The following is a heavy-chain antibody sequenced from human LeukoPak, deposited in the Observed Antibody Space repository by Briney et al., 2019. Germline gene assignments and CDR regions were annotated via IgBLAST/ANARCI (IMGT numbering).Heavy chain of an antibody. V-gene: IGHV3-30*02. CDR3: ASTPYGDYGY. CDR1: GFTFSSYG. CDR2: IRYDGSNK. J-gene: IGHJ4*02. Sequence: GGSLRLSCAASGFTFSSYGMHWVRQAPGKGLEWVAFIRYDGSNKYYADSVKGRFTISRDNSKNTLYLQMNSLRAEDTAVYHCASTPYGDYGYWGQGTLVTVSS. D-gene: IGHD4-17*01.